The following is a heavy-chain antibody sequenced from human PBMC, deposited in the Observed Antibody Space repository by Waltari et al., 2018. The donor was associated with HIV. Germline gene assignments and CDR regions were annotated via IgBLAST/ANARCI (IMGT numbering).Heavy chain of an antibody. CDR3: ARVYYDSSGYYGAAGY. CDR1: GYTFPSYD. D-gene: IGHD3-22*01. CDR2: MIPNSGNT. J-gene: IGHJ4*02. V-gene: IGHV1-8*01. Sequence: QVQLVQSGAEVKKPGASVRVSCKASGYTFPSYDINWVRQATGQGLEWMGWMIPNSGNTGYAQKFQGRVTMTRNTSISTACMEVSSLRSEDTAVYYCARVYYDSSGYYGAAGYWGQGTLVTVSS.